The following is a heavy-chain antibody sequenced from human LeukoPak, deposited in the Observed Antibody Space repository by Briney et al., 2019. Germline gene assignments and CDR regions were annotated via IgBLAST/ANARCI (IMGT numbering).Heavy chain of an antibody. CDR1: GYRYTGYY. J-gene: IGHJ4*02. D-gene: IGHD3-22*01. V-gene: IGHV1-2*06. Sequence: ASVKVSCKGSGYRYTGYYMHWVRQAPGQGLEWMGRINPNSGGTNYAQKFQGRVTMTRDTSISTAYMELSRLRSDDTAVYYCARSRAYYYDSSGYYYDYWGQGTLVTVSS. CDR3: ARSRAYYYDSSGYYYDY. CDR2: INPNSGGT.